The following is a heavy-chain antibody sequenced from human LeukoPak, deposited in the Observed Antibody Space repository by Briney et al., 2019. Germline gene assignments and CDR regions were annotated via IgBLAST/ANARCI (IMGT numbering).Heavy chain of an antibody. J-gene: IGHJ3*02. D-gene: IGHD2-15*01. V-gene: IGHV4-39*07. Sequence: TSETLSLTCTVSGGSISSGDYYWSWIRQPPGKGLEWIGEINHSGSTNYNPSLKSRVTISVDTSKNQFSLKLSSVTAADTAVYYCARGRIHCSGGSCYQGLRHRGAFDIWGQGTMVAVFS. CDR2: INHSGST. CDR3: ARGRIHCSGGSCYQGLRHRGAFDI. CDR1: GGSISSGDYY.